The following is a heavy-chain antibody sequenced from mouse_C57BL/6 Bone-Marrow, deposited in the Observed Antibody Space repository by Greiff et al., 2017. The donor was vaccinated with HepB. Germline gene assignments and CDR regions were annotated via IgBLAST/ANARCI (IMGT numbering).Heavy chain of an antibody. D-gene: IGHD2-2*01. CDR1: GYTFNDYN. CDR2: LNTNNGGT. CDR3: AREGAWVTTSYFDY. Sequence: EVKLVESGPELVKPGASVKITCKASGYTFNDYNMDWVKQSHGKSLEWIGDLNTNNGGTIYNQKLKGKATLTVDKSSSTAYMEIRSLTSEDTAVYYCAREGAWVTTSYFDYWGQGTTLTVSS. V-gene: IGHV1-18*01. J-gene: IGHJ2*01.